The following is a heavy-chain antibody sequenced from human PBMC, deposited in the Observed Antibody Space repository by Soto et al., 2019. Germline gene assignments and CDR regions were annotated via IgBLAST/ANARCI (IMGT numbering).Heavy chain of an antibody. CDR1: GGSFSGYY. CDR2: INHSGST. Sequence: SETLSLTCAVYGGSFSGYYWSWIRQPPGKGLEWIGEINHSGSTNYNPSLKSRVTISVDTSKNQFSLKLSSVTAADTAVYYCARGDYDFWSGYSWFDPWGQGTLVTVSS. D-gene: IGHD3-3*01. V-gene: IGHV4-34*01. CDR3: ARGDYDFWSGYSWFDP. J-gene: IGHJ5*02.